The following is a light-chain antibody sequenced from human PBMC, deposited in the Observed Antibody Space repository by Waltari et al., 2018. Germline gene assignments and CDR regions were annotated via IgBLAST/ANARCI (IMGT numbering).Light chain of an antibody. CDR3: QQYYSTPRT. Sequence: ETVMTQTPVSLSVTPGQPASMSCKSSQSLLESDGKTYLHWYLQKPGQSPQLLIYDVSSRFSGVPDRFSGSGSGTDFTLTISSLQAEDVAVYYCQQYYSTPRTFGQGTKVEIK. CDR2: DVS. V-gene: IGKV2-29*02. J-gene: IGKJ1*01. CDR1: QSLLESDGKTY.